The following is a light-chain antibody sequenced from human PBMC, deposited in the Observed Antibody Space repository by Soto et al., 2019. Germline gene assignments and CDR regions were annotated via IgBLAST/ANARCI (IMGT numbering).Light chain of an antibody. CDR2: RAS. Sequence: ESVLTHSPGTLSLSLGERATLSCRASQSVSSDYVAWYRQKPGQVPTVLIYRASTRATGIPDRFSGSGSGTDFTLTISRVEPEFFAVCYCQRYGISPHT. J-gene: IGKJ2*01. V-gene: IGKV3-20*01. CDR1: QSVSSDY. CDR3: QRYGISPHT.